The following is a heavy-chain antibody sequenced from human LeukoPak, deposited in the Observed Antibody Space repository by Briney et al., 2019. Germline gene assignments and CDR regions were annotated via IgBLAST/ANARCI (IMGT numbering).Heavy chain of an antibody. V-gene: IGHV1-8*03. Sequence: ASVKVSCKASGYTFTSYDINWVRQATGQGLEWMGWMNPNSGNTDYAQKFQGRVTITRNTSISTAYMELSSLRSEDTAVYYCARGGSCCNWFDPWGQGTLVTVSS. CDR1: GYTFTSYD. CDR2: MNPNSGNT. CDR3: ARGGSCCNWFDP. D-gene: IGHD2-15*01. J-gene: IGHJ5*02.